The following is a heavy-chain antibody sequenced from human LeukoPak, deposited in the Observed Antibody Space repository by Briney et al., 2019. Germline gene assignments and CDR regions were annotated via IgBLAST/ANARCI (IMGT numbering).Heavy chain of an antibody. V-gene: IGHV4-39*01. Sequence: PSETLSLTCTVSGVSISSSNSYWGWIRQPPGKGLEWIGSIYYSGNTYYNASLKSQVSISIDTSKNQFSLRLTSVTAADTAVYYCARQGQSDLSFYYSIDVWGKGTTVTISS. CDR3: ARQGQSDLSFYYSIDV. J-gene: IGHJ6*03. CDR2: IYYSGNT. CDR1: GVSISSSNSY. D-gene: IGHD3-16*02.